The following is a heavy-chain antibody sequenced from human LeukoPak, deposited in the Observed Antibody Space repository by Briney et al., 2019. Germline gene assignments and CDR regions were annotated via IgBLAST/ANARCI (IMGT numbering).Heavy chain of an antibody. CDR3: AKGRGLVSPDDH. Sequence: GGSLTLSCAASGFTFSSHTMTWLRQAPGKGLEWVSAISNSGGSTYYADSVKGRFTISRDNSKNTLYLQMNSLKAEDTAVYYCAKGRGLVSPDDHWGQGTLVTVSS. J-gene: IGHJ4*02. D-gene: IGHD3/OR15-3a*01. CDR2: ISNSGGST. CDR1: GFTFSSHT. V-gene: IGHV3-23*01.